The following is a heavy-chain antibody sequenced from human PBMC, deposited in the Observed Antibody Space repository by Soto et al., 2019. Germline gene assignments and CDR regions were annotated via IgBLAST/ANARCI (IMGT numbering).Heavy chain of an antibody. CDR2: IYYSGST. V-gene: IGHV4-31*03. CDR3: ERGSAPSFYISTSYPDY. CDR1: GGSISSGGYY. J-gene: IGHJ4*02. D-gene: IGHD3-9*01. Sequence: QVQLQESGPGLVKPSQTLSLTCTVSGGSISSGGYYWSWIRQHPGKGLEWIGYIYYSGSTYYNPSLKSRVTTLIDTSKNKSSMKMSSVPAPDTAVYYCERGSAPSFYISTSYPDYWGQGTLVTVSS.